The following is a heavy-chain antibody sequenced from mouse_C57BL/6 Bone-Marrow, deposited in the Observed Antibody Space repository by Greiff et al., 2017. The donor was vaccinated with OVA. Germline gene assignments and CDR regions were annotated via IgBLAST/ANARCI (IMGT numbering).Heavy chain of an antibody. CDR1: GYTFTSYW. Sequence: VQLQQSGTVLARPGASVKMSCKTSGYTFTSYWMHWVKQRPGQGLEWIGAIYPGNSDTSYNQKFKGKAKLTAVTSASTAYMELSSLTNEDSAVYYCTKRGEFMTTVVAPSYFDVWGTGTTVTVSS. CDR2: IYPGNSDT. D-gene: IGHD1-1*01. J-gene: IGHJ1*03. CDR3: TKRGEFMTTVVAPSYFDV. V-gene: IGHV1-5*01.